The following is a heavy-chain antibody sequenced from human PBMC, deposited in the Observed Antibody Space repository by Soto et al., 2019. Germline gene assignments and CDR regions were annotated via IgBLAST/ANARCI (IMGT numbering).Heavy chain of an antibody. CDR3: AKVLSELVPRYFDT. J-gene: IGHJ4*02. CDR1: GYTFTTYD. CDR2: ITPGGGIT. V-gene: IGHV1-46*01. Sequence: QVQLVQSGAEVKKPGASVRVSCKASGYTFTTYDIHWVRQAPGLGLEWMGIITPGGGITSYAQKFKDRITMTRDTSTSTVYMELSSLRSEDTAMYYCAKVLSELVPRYFDTWGQGTLVTVSS. D-gene: IGHD6-13*01.